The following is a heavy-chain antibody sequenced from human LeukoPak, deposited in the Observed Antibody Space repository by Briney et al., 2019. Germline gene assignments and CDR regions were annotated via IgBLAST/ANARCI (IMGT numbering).Heavy chain of an antibody. V-gene: IGHV3-21*01. CDR2: NISSRLHI. J-gene: IGHJ4*02. Sequence: PGGSLRLSCAVWRFIFSRLSMIGARQAPGKGRVGVSYNISSRLHIQCEDSVKGRFTISRDNREKSLSLQISSLRVEDTAIYYCARGRRGYDASRQYYRHFDLCSQGTLVTVSS. CDR3: ARGRRGYDASRQYYRHFDL. D-gene: IGHD5-12*01. CDR1: RFIFSRLS.